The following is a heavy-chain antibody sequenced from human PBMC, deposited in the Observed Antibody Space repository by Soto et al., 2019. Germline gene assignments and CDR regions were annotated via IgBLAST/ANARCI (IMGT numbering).Heavy chain of an antibody. CDR3: AREAYGDYEAPNAFDI. J-gene: IGHJ3*02. Sequence: QVQLQESGPGLVKPSETLSLTCTVSGGSISSYYWSWIRQPAGKVLEWIGRIYTSGSTNYNPYLMSRVTRSVDTSTNQFSLKLSSVTAADTAVYYCAREAYGDYEAPNAFDIWGQGTMVTVSS. V-gene: IGHV4-4*07. D-gene: IGHD4-17*01. CDR1: GGSISSYY. CDR2: IYTSGST.